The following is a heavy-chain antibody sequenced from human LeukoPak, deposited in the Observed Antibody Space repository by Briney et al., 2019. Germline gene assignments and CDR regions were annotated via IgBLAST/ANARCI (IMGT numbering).Heavy chain of an antibody. Sequence: SSETLSLTCTVSGGSISSSSYYWGWIRQPPGKGLEWIGSIYYSGSTYYNPSLKSRVTISVDTSKNQFSLELSSVTAADTAVYYCARARYYDSSGYYYVGSAFDIWGQGTMVTVSS. J-gene: IGHJ3*02. V-gene: IGHV4-39*07. CDR3: ARARYYDSSGYYYVGSAFDI. CDR2: IYYSGST. D-gene: IGHD3-22*01. CDR1: GGSISSSSYY.